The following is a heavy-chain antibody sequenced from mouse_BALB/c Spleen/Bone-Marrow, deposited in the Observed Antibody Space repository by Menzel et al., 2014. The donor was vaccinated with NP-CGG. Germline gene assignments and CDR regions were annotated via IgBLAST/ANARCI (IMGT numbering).Heavy chain of an antibody. CDR1: GFNIKDTY. J-gene: IGHJ4*01. CDR3: ARYGNYCYAMDY. D-gene: IGHD2-1*01. CDR2: IDPANGNT. Sequence: DVQLQESGAELVKPGASVKLSCTASGFNIKDTYMHWVKQRPEQGLEWIGRIDPANGNTKYDPKFQGKATITADTSSNTAYLQLSSLTSEDTAVYYCARYGNYCYAMDYWGQGTSVTVSS. V-gene: IGHV14-3*02.